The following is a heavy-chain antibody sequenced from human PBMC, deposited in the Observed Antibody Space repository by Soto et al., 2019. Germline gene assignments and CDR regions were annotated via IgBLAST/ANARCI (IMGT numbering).Heavy chain of an antibody. Sequence: QVQLVESGGGVGQPGRSLRLSCAASGFTFSSYGMHWVRQAPGKGLEWVAVISYDGSNKYYADSVKGRFTISRDNSKNTLYLQLNSLRAEDTAVYYRAKETYSGPLDYWGQGTMVTVSS. CDR1: GFTFSSYG. CDR3: AKETYSGPLDY. CDR2: ISYDGSNK. J-gene: IGHJ4*02. V-gene: IGHV3-30*18. D-gene: IGHD2-15*01.